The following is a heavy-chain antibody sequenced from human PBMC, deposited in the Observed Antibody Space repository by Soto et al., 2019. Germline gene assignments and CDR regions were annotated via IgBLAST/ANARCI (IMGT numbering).Heavy chain of an antibody. J-gene: IGHJ4*02. V-gene: IGHV3-23*01. CDR2: ISGSGGNT. CDR3: AKSSPGTYSSSSAGY. Sequence: EVQLLESGGGLVQPGGSLRLSCAASGFTFSNYAMRWVRQAPGKGLEWVSGISGSGGNTYYADSVKGRFTISRDNSKNTLQLQMNSLRADDTAVYYCAKSSPGTYSSSSAGYWGQGTLVTVSS. D-gene: IGHD6-6*01. CDR1: GFTFSNYA.